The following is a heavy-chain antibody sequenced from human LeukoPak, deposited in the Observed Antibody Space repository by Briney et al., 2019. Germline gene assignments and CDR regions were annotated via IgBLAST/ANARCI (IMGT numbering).Heavy chain of an antibody. V-gene: IGHV3-23*01. Sequence: GGSLRLSCEASGFTFSTYAMSWVRQAPGKGLGWVSGISISGGSAYYADSVKGRFTVSRDNSKNTLYLQMNRLRAEDTAVYYCAKDRDLLFAHCWFDLWGQGTLVTVSS. CDR1: GFTFSTYA. D-gene: IGHD3-10*01. CDR2: ISISGGSA. CDR3: AKDRDLLFAHCWFDL. J-gene: IGHJ5*02.